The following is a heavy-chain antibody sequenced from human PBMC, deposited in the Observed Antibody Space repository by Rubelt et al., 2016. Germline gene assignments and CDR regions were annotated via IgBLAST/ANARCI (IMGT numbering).Heavy chain of an antibody. CDR3: ARRTSDYYDSSGYYYRRSVPKYFQH. Sequence: GKGLEWIGEINHSGSTNYIPSLKSRVTISVDTSKNQFSLKLSSVTAADTAVYYCARRTSDYYDSSGYYYRRSVPKYFQHWGQGTLVTVSS. CDR2: INHSGST. V-gene: IGHV4-34*01. J-gene: IGHJ1*01. D-gene: IGHD3-22*01.